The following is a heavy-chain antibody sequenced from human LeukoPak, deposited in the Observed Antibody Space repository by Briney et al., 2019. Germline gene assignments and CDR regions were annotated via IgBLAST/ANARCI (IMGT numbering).Heavy chain of an antibody. D-gene: IGHD5-24*01. J-gene: IGHJ4*02. CDR2: IIPIFGTA. CDR1: GGTFSSYA. Sequence: ASVKVSCKASGGTFSSYAISWVRQAPGQGLEWMGGIIPIFGTANYAQKFQGRVTITADESTSTAYMELSSLRSEDTAVYYCARQRRRDGYNPYYFDYWGQGTLVTVSS. CDR3: ARQRRRDGYNPYYFDY. V-gene: IGHV1-69*13.